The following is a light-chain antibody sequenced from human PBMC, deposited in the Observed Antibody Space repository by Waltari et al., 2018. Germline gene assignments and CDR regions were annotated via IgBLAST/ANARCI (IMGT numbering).Light chain of an antibody. Sequence: PSSPSASPGAPARLTCTLSSCFSAGHFWIRWYQPQPGSSPRFLLFYHSDSENRLGSGIPSRFSGANDASANAGRLHISGLQPEDEADYYCCTWHGSCKTWVFGGGTRLTVL. CDR2: YHSDSEN. V-gene: IGLV5-52*01. J-gene: IGLJ2*01. CDR1: SCFSAGHFW. CDR3: CTWHGSCKTWV.